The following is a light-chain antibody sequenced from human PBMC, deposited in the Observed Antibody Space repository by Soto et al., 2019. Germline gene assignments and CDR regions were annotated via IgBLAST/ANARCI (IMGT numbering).Light chain of an antibody. CDR1: QSVNSNY. Sequence: EIVLTHSPGTLSFSPVEIATLSCSSSQSVNSNYLAWYQQKPGQAPRLLIYGISKRATDIPDRFSGSGSGTEFTLTISSLQPEDFATYYCQQHGQWPINFGQGTRLEIK. V-gene: IGKV3-20*01. CDR2: GIS. J-gene: IGKJ5*01. CDR3: QQHGQWPIN.